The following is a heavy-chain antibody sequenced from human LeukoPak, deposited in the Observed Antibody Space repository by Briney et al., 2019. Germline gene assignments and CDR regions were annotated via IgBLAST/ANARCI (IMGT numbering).Heavy chain of an antibody. V-gene: IGHV3-23*01. CDR3: TKVLAYYDFWSGYPYFDY. J-gene: IGHJ4*02. CDR1: GFTFSSYA. CDR2: ISGSGGST. D-gene: IGHD3-3*01. Sequence: GGSLRFSCAASGFTFSSYAMSWVRQAPGRGLEWVSAISGSGGSTYYADSVKGRFTISRDNSKNTLYLQMNSLRAEDTAVYYCTKVLAYYDFWSGYPYFDYWGQGTLVTVSS.